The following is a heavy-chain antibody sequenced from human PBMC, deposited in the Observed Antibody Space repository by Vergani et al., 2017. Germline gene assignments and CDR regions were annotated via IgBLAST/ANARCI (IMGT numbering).Heavy chain of an antibody. CDR1: GFTFSSYA. D-gene: IGHD2-8*01. CDR3: ARVYTIMGGAFDI. CDR2: IWYDGSNK. Sequence: VQLLESGGGLVQPGGSLRLSCAASGFTFSSYAMSWVRQAPGKGLEWVAVIWYDGSNKYYADSVKGRFTISRDNAKNSLYLQMNSLRAEDTAVYYCARVYTIMGGAFDIWGQGTMVTVSS. J-gene: IGHJ3*02. V-gene: IGHV3-33*08.